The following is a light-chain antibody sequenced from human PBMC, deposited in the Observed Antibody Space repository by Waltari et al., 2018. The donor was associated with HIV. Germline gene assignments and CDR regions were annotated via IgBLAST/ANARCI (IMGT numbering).Light chain of an antibody. J-gene: IGKJ3*01. CDR3: QHLNSDPPFT. Sequence: DIQLTQSPSFLSASVGDRVTITCRASQGISSNWAWYEQKPGQAPTRLIYCASSFPSGVPSRFSGSGSGTEFTLIIRILQPEDFATYYCQHLNSDPPFTFGPGTTVDVK. V-gene: IGKV1-9*01. CDR2: CAS. CDR1: QGISSN.